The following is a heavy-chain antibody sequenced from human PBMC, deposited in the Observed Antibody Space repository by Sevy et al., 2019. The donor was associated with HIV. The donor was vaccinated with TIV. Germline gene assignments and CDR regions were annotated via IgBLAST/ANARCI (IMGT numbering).Heavy chain of an antibody. V-gene: IGHV1-18*01. CDR2: ISAYNGNT. CDR1: GYTFTSYG. CDR3: ARDIVVVPAAMITYYYGMDV. D-gene: IGHD2-2*01. J-gene: IGHJ6*02. Sequence: ASVTVSCKASGYTFTSYGISWVRQAPGQGLEWMGWISAYNGNTNYAQKLQGRVTMTTDTSTSTAYMELRSLRSDDTAVYYCARDIVVVPAAMITYYYGMDVWGQGTTVTVSS.